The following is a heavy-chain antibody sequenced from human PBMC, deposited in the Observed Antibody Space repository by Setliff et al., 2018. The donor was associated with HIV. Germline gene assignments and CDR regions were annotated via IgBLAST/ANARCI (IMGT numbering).Heavy chain of an antibody. V-gene: IGHV4-4*09. J-gene: IGHJ6*03. CDR2: IYNSAST. CDR1: GDSISTDY. CDR3: ASHGDYYYYYMDV. Sequence: SETLSLTCTVSGDSISTDYWTWIRQPPGKGLEWIGYIYNSASTSYNPSLKSRVTISVDTSKNQFSLKLSSVTAAGTAVYYCASHGDYYYYYMDVWGKGTTVTVSS. D-gene: IGHD3-3*01.